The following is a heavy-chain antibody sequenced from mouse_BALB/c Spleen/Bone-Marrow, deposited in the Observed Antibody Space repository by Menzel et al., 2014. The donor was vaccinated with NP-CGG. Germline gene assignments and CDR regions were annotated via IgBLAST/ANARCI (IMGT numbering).Heavy chain of an antibody. CDR3: ARWGKLGRGYFDV. J-gene: IGHJ1*01. V-gene: IGHV14-3*02. CDR2: IDPANGNT. Sequence: VQLQQSGAELVKPGASVKLSCTAPGFNIKDTYMHWVKQRPEQGLEWIGRIDPANGNTKYDPKFQGKATITADTSSNTAYLQLSSLTSEDTAVYYCARWGKLGRGYFDVWGAGTTATVSS. CDR1: GFNIKDTY. D-gene: IGHD4-1*01.